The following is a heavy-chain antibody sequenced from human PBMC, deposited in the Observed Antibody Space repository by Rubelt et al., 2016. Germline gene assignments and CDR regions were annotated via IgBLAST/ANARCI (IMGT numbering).Heavy chain of an antibody. CDR2: IYSDDRT. CDR3: TRAVHTAVPSPFWYFDF. CDR1: GFSVTYNY. V-gene: IGHV3-53*01. J-gene: IGHJ4*02. Sequence: EVQLVESGGGLIQPGGSLRLSCAASGFSVTYNYMSWVRQAPGKGLEWVSLIYSDDRTTYADSVKGRFTISRDIAKNTVYLQMASLGAKDTAVYYCTRAVHTAVPSPFWYFDFWGQGTLVTVSS. D-gene: IGHD5-18*01.